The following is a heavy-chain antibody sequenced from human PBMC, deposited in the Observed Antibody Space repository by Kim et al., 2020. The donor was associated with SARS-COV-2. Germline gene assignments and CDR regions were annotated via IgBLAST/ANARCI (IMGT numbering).Heavy chain of an antibody. CDR3: ARAFRTIGEYGMDV. CDR2: IYYSGST. Sequence: SETLSLTCTVSGGSISSYYWSWIRQPPGKGLEWIGYIYYSGSTNYNPSLKSRVTISVDTSKNQFSLKLSSVTAADTAVYYCARAFRTIGEYGMDVWGQGTTVTVSS. CDR1: GGSISSYY. J-gene: IGHJ6*02. V-gene: IGHV4-59*01. D-gene: IGHD3-16*01.